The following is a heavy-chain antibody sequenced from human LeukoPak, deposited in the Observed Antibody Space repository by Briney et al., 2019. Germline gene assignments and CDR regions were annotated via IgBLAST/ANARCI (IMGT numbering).Heavy chain of an antibody. D-gene: IGHD3-9*01. CDR2: IYYSGST. CDR1: GGSISSGGYY. Sequence: PSETLSLTCTVSGGSISSGGYYWSWIRQHPGKGLEWIGYIYYSGSTYYNPSLKSRVTISVDTSKNQFSLKLSSVTAADTAVYYCARVADILTGYRLDYWGQGTLVTVSS. J-gene: IGHJ4*02. CDR3: ARVADILTGYRLDY. V-gene: IGHV4-31*03.